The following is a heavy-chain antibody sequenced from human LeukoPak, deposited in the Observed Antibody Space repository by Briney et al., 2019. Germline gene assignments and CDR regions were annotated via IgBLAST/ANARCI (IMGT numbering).Heavy chain of an antibody. Sequence: PGGSVRLSCAASGFTFSDYYMSWIRQAPGKGLEWVSYISSSGSTIYYADSVKGRFTISRDNAKNSLYLQMNSLRAEDTAVYYCARDRRRERRGDNWFDPWGQGTLVTVSS. V-gene: IGHV3-11*01. D-gene: IGHD1-1*01. J-gene: IGHJ5*02. CDR3: ARDRRRERRGDNWFDP. CDR1: GFTFSDYY. CDR2: ISSSGSTI.